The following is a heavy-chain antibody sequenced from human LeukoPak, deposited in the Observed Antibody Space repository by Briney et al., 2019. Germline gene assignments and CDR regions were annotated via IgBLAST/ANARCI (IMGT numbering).Heavy chain of an antibody. D-gene: IGHD3-9*01. V-gene: IGHV4-59*01. CDR1: GGSISSYY. Sequence: SETLSLTCTVSGGSISSYYWSWFRQPPGKGLEWIGYMSNSGNTNYSPSLKGRVTMSLDTSKNQFSLKLSSVTAADTAVYYCARVGGYDIDYWGQGTLVTVSS. J-gene: IGHJ4*02. CDR2: MSNSGNT. CDR3: ARVGGYDIDY.